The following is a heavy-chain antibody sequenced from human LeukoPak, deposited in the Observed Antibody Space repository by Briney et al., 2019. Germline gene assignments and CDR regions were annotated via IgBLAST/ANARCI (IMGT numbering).Heavy chain of an antibody. V-gene: IGHV1-69*04. CDR3: ATEIGYCSSTSCYTGWFDP. CDR1: GGTFSSYA. Sequence: SVKVSCKASGGTFSSYAISWVRQAPGQGLEWMGRIIPILGIVNYAQKFQGRVTITADKSTSTAYMELSSLRSEDTAVYYCATEIGYCSSTSCYTGWFDPWGQGTLVTVSS. D-gene: IGHD2-2*02. J-gene: IGHJ5*02. CDR2: IIPILGIV.